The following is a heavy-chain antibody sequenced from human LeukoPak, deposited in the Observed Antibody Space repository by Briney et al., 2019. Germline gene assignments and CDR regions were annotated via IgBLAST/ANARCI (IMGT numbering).Heavy chain of an antibody. CDR1: GGSFSGYY. Sequence: SETLSLXCAVYGGSFSGYYWSWIRQPPGKGLEWIGEINHSGSTNYNPSLKSRVTISVDTSKNQFSLKLSSVTAADTAVYYCARGLGGSGSYYNQVYFDYWGQGTLVTVSS. D-gene: IGHD3-10*01. J-gene: IGHJ4*02. CDR3: ARGLGGSGSYYNQVYFDY. V-gene: IGHV4-34*01. CDR2: INHSGST.